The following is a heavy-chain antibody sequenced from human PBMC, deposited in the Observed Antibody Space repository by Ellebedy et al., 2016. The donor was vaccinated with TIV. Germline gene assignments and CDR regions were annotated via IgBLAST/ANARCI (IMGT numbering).Heavy chain of an antibody. Sequence: MPSETLSLTCTVSGGSMSGDYWTWIRQSPGKGLEWLGEIFPTGGTVYNPSLKSRVTISIDTSKNQSSLILTSVTAADTAVYYCARRPITFFGVTDAFDVWGQGTMVTVSS. CDR3: ARRPITFFGVTDAFDV. D-gene: IGHD3-3*01. V-gene: IGHV4-59*01. J-gene: IGHJ3*01. CDR1: GGSMSGDY. CDR2: IFPTGGT.